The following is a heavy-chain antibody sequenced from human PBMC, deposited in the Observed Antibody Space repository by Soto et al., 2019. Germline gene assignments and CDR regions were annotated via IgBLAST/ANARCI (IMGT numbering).Heavy chain of an antibody. J-gene: IGHJ6*02. CDR1: GFTVSSNY. V-gene: IGHV3-66*01. CDR3: ARDVVVPAAMRTYYYYYGMDV. Sequence: EVQLVESGGGLVQPGGSLRLSCAASGFTVSSNYMSWVRQAPGNGLEWVSVIYSGGSTYYADSVKGRFTISRDNSKNTLYLQMNRLRAEDTAVYYCARDVVVPAAMRTYYYYYGMDVWGQGTTVTVSS. CDR2: IYSGGST. D-gene: IGHD2-2*01.